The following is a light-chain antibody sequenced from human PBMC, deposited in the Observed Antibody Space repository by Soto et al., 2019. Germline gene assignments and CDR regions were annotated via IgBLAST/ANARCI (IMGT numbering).Light chain of an antibody. CDR3: QQYGSSYPWT. J-gene: IGKJ1*01. CDR2: GAS. CDR1: QSVSSNY. Sequence: EIVLTQSPGTLSLSPGERATLSCRSSQSVSSNYLAWYQQKPGQAPRLLIYGASSRATGIPDRFSGSGSGTDFTLTIRRLEPEDLAVYYCQQYGSSYPWTFGQGTKVDIK. V-gene: IGKV3-20*01.